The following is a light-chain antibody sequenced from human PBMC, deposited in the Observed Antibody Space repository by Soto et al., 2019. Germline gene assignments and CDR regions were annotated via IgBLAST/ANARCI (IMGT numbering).Light chain of an antibody. Sequence: DFVMTQSPDSLAVSLGERATINRKSSQSVLYGSNNKNYLAWYQQKPGQPPRLLINLASTRESGVPDRFSGSGSGTDFNLTISSLQAEDVAVYYCQRYYGIPLTFGGGTRVEIK. CDR2: LAS. CDR3: QRYYGIPLT. V-gene: IGKV4-1*01. CDR1: QSVLYGSNNKNY. J-gene: IGKJ4*01.